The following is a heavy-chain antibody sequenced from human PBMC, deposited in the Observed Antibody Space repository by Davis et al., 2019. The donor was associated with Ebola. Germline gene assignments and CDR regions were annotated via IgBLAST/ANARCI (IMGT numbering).Heavy chain of an antibody. CDR2: ISSSSSYI. CDR1: GFTFSSYS. D-gene: IGHD2-15*01. J-gene: IGHJ6*02. CDR3: ARGMGVVAGYGMDV. Sequence: GESLKISCAASGFTFSSYSMNWVRQAPGKGLEWVSSISSSSSYIYYADSVKGRFTISRDNAKNTLYLQMNSLRAEDTAVYYCARGMGVVAGYGMDVWGQGTTVTVSS. V-gene: IGHV3-21*01.